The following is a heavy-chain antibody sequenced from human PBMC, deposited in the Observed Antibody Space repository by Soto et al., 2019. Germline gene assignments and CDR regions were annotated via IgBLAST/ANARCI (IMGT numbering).Heavy chain of an antibody. D-gene: IGHD4-17*01. CDR3: ERQMTTVTQDAFDI. V-gene: IGHV4-39*01. J-gene: IGHJ3*02. CDR2: IYYSGST. Sequence: SETLSLTCTVSGGSISSSSYYWGWIRQPPGKGLEWIGSIYYSGSTYYNPSLKSRVTISVDTSKNQFSLKLSSVTAADTAVYYCERQMTTVTQDAFDIWGQGTMVTVSS. CDR1: GGSISSSSYY.